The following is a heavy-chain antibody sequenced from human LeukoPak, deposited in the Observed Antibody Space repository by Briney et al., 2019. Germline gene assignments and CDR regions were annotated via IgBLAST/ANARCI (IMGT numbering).Heavy chain of an antibody. D-gene: IGHD4-17*01. CDR1: GFTFSSYA. CDR2: ISGSGGST. J-gene: IGHJ3*02. Sequence: GGSLRLSRAASGFTFSSYAMSWVRQAPGKGLEWVSAISGSGGSTYYADSVKGRFTISRDNSKNTLYLQMNSLRAEDTAVCYCARATTVTTYRPDAFDIWGQGTMVTVSS. V-gene: IGHV3-23*01. CDR3: ARATTVTTYRPDAFDI.